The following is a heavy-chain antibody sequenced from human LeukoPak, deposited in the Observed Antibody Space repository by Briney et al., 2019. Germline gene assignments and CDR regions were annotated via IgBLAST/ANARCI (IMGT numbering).Heavy chain of an antibody. V-gene: IGHV5-51*01. Sequence: GESLKISCKGSGYTFTSYWIGWVRQMPGKGLEWMGIIYPGDSGTRYSPSFQGQVTISADKSISTAYLQWSSLKASGTAMYYCARLSRVVVVVAARGPVDYWGQGTLVTVSS. D-gene: IGHD2-15*01. CDR2: IYPGDSGT. CDR3: ARLSRVVVVVAARGPVDY. J-gene: IGHJ4*02. CDR1: GYTFTSYW.